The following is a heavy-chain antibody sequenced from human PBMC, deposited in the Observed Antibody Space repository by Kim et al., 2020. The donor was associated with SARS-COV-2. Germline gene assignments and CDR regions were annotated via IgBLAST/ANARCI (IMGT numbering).Heavy chain of an antibody. J-gene: IGHJ4*02. CDR3: ARFTTVTLDY. V-gene: IGHV4-31*02. CDR2: ST. Sequence: STYLNATLTSRVTISVDTSKNQFSRKLSSVTAADTAVYYCARFTTVTLDYWGQGTLVTVSS. D-gene: IGHD4-17*01.